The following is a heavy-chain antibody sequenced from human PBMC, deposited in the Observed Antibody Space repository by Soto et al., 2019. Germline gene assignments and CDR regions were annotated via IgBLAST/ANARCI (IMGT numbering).Heavy chain of an antibody. V-gene: IGHV1-2*02. CDR3: ARGGGVGVAGSAAFDM. J-gene: IGHJ3*02. Sequence: QLHLVQSGAVVKKPGASVTVSCSASGYPVTAYYMHWVRQAPGRGLEWMGGINPATGAAKYTQTFRGRVTMTRDPSTSTVFMELGGLTSEDTAVFYCARGGGVGVAGSAAFDMWGQGTLVTVSS. CDR1: GYPVTAYY. D-gene: IGHD3-3*01. CDR2: INPATGAA.